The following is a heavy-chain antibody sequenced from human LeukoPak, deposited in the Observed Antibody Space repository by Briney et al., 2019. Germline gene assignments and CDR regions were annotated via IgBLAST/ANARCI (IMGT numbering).Heavy chain of an antibody. V-gene: IGHV4-39*07. D-gene: IGHD3-10*01. CDR1: GGSISSSSYY. Sequence: PSETLSLTCTVSGGSISSSSYYWGWIRQPPGKGLEWIGSIYYSGSTYYNPSLKSRVTISVDTSKNQFSLKLSSVTAADTAVYYCARRRITMVRGVGLQASDYWGQGTLVTVSS. CDR2: IYYSGST. J-gene: IGHJ4*02. CDR3: ARRRITMVRGVGLQASDY.